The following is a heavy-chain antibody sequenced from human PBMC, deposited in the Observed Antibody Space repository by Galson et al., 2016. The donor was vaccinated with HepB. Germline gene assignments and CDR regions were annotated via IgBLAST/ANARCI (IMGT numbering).Heavy chain of an antibody. CDR1: GFTFSGYS. Sequence: SLRLSCAASGFTFSGYSMNWVRQAPGKGLEWVSIIGNDGTTSYADPVKGRFTISRDNSKNTLYLQMTSLRAEDTAVYYCAKKGHSTAGYYYFDSWGRGILVTVSS. D-gene: IGHD2-8*01. V-gene: IGHV3-23*01. J-gene: IGHJ4*02. CDR3: AKKGHSTAGYYYFDS. CDR2: IIGNDGTT.